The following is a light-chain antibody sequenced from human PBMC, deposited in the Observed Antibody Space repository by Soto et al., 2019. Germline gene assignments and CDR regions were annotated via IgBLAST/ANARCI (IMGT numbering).Light chain of an antibody. CDR2: QDS. CDR3: QAWDSSTVV. Sequence: SYELTQPPSVSVSPGQTASITCSGDKLGDKYACWYQQKQGQSPVLVIYQDSKRPSGIPERFSCSNSGNTATLTISGTQAMDEDDYYCQAWDSSTVVFGGGTKLTVL. CDR1: KLGDKY. V-gene: IGLV3-1*01. J-gene: IGLJ2*01.